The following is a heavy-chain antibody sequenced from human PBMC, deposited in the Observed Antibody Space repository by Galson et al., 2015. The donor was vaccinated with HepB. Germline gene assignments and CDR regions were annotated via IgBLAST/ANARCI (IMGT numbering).Heavy chain of an antibody. Sequence: SLRLSCAASGFTFSSYAMHWVRQAPGKGLEWVAVISYDGSNKYYADSVKGRFTISRDNSKNTLYLQMNSLRAEDTAVYYCARPTNTQNSYYYYYYGMDVWGQGTTVTVSS. D-gene: IGHD2-8*01. CDR3: ARPTNTQNSYYYYYYGMDV. CDR2: ISYDGSNK. V-gene: IGHV3-30-3*01. J-gene: IGHJ6*02. CDR1: GFTFSSYA.